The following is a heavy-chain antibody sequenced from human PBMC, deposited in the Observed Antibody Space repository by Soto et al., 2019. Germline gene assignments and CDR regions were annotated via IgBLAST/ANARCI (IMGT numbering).Heavy chain of an antibody. J-gene: IGHJ6*03. V-gene: IGHV4-34*01. D-gene: IGHD4-4*01. CDR1: GGSFSGYY. CDR2: INHSGST. Sequence: TLSLTCAVYGGSFSGYYWSWIRQPPGKGLEWIGEINHSGSTNYNPSLKSRVTISVDTSKNQFSLKLSSVTAADTAVYYCARGRVRRYYYYYMDVWGKGTTVTVS. CDR3: ARGRVRRYYYYYMDV.